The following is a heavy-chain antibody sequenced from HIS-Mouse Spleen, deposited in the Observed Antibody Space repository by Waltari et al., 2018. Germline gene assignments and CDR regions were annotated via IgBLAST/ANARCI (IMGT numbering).Heavy chain of an antibody. Sequence: QLQLQESGPGLVKPSETLSLTCTVSGGSISSSSYYWGWIRQPPGKGLEWIGSIYYSGSTYYSPALKSRFTISVDTSKNQFSLKLSSVTAADTAVYYCASRYSSSSQFGYWGQGTLVTVSS. J-gene: IGHJ4*02. CDR3: ASRYSSSSQFGY. D-gene: IGHD6-6*01. CDR2: IYYSGST. V-gene: IGHV4-39*07. CDR1: GGSISSSSYY.